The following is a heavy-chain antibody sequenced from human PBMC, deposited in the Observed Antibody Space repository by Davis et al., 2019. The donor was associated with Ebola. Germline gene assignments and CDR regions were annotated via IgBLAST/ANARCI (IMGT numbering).Heavy chain of an antibody. CDR2: IYYSGST. CDR3: ARDKAQSYYGSPAYNYYYNGVDV. D-gene: IGHD3-22*01. J-gene: IGHJ6*02. V-gene: IGHV4-59*12. CDR1: GDSMSSYF. Sequence: SETLSLTCTVSGDSMSSYFWSWIRKSPDKGLEWIGYIYYSGSTSYNPALKSRVAISIDRSKNQFSLNLKSVTAADTAVYFCARDKAQSYYGSPAYNYYYNGVDVWGQGTTVTVSS.